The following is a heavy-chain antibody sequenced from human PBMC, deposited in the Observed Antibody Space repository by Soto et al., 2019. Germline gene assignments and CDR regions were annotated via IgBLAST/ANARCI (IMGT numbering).Heavy chain of an antibody. D-gene: IGHD3-3*01. CDR3: TRGGVATRTFDY. CDR2: IFPDDSDT. CDR1: GYSITSYG. V-gene: IGHV5-51*01. Sequence: GESLKISCKASGYSITSYGIAGVRQMPGQGLEWMGIIFPDDSDTRYSPSFQGQVTISADKSISTAYVQWSSLKASDTAMYYCTRGGVATRTFDYWGQGTLVTVSS. J-gene: IGHJ4*02.